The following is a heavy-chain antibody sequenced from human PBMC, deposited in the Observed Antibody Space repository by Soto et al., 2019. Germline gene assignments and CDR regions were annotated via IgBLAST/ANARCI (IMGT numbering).Heavy chain of an antibody. D-gene: IGHD3-3*01. CDR3: ARGGGPRITIFGVVVTQHWFDP. J-gene: IGHJ5*02. Sequence: PSETLSLTCAVYGGSFSGYYWSWIRQPPGKGLEWIGEINHSGSTNYNPSFKSRVTISVDTSKNQFSLKLSSVTAADTAVYYCARGGGPRITIFGVVVTQHWFDPWGQGTLVTVSS. V-gene: IGHV4-34*01. CDR1: GGSFSGYY. CDR2: INHSGST.